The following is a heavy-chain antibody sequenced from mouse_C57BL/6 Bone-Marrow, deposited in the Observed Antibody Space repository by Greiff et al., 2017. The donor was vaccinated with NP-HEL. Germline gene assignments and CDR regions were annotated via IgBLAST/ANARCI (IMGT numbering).Heavy chain of an antibody. CDR2: IDPSDSYT. V-gene: IGHV1-69*01. CDR3: ATGFAY. Sequence: QVQLQQPGAELVMPGASVKLSCKASGYTFTSYWMHWVKQRPGQGLEWIGEIDPSDSYTNYNQKFKGKSTLTVDKSSSTAYMQLSSLTSEDSAVYYCATGFAYWGQWTLVTVSA. CDR1: GYTFTSYW. J-gene: IGHJ3*01.